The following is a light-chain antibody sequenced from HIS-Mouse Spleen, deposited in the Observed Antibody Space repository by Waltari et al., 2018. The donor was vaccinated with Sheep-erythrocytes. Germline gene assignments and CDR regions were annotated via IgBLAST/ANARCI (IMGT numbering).Light chain of an antibody. J-gene: IGKJ4*01. CDR3: QQYYSTPLT. Sequence: DIVMTQSPDSLAVSLGERATINCKSSQSVLYSSNNKNYLAWYQQKPGQPPTLLIYWASTRESGVPDRFSGRGSGTDFTLTIRSLQAEDVAVYYCQQYYSTPLTFGGGTK. CDR2: WAS. CDR1: QSVLYSSNNKNY. V-gene: IGKV4-1*01.